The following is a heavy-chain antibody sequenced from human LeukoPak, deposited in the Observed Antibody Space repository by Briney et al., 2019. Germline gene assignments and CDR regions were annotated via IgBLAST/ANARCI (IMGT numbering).Heavy chain of an antibody. CDR1: GYTFPNYG. V-gene: IGHV1-18*01. D-gene: IGHD2-2*01. CDR2: ISSYNGNT. J-gene: IGHJ6*03. Sequence: ASVNVSFKASGYTFPNYGFTWVRQAPGQGLEWMGWISSYNGNTQYAQNFQGRLTLTTDTSTNTAYMDLRSLRSNDTAVYYCATPAKGAYFYYYMDVWGAGTTVTVSS. CDR3: ATPAKGAYFYYYMDV.